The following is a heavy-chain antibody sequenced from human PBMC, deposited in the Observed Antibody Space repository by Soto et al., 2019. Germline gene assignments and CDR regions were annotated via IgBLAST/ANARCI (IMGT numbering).Heavy chain of an antibody. V-gene: IGHV4-39*01. J-gene: IGHJ4*01. CDR3: AKHSNYRGGNSGLAAY. CDR2: IFYSGST. Sequence: VQLLESGPGLIKPSESLSLTCTVSGVSIGSSKYYWGWIRQTPGKGQEWVGSIFYSGSTYNNPSLRSRVSISVDTTKNEASLWPTSATDADAADYYCAKHSNYRGGNSGLAAYWGHGVLVIVSS. D-gene: IGHD2-21*01. CDR1: GVSIGSSKYY.